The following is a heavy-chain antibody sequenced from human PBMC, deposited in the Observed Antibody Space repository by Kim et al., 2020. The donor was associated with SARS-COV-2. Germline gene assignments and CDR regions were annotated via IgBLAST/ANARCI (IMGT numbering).Heavy chain of an antibody. D-gene: IGHD3-9*01. J-gene: IGHJ6*02. CDR2: IYYSGST. CDR1: GGSISSYY. V-gene: IGHV4-59*01. Sequence: SETLSLTCTVSGGSISSYYWSWIRQPPGKGLEWIGYIYYSGSTNYNPSLKSRVTISVDTSKNQFSLKLSSVTAADMAVYYCARNSNYDILTGYNYYYYGMDVWGQGTTVTVSS. CDR3: ARNSNYDILTGYNYYYYGMDV.